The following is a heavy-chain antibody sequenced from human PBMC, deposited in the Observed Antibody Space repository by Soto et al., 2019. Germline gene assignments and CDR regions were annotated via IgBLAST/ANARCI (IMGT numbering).Heavy chain of an antibody. CDR1: GFTFSDYY. Sequence: GGSLRLSCAASGFTFSDYYMSWIRQAPGKGLEWVSYISSSGSTIYYADSVKGRFTISRDNAKNSLYLQMNSLRAEDTAVYYCARWGPKLFAPDWFDPWGQGTLVTVSS. CDR2: ISSSGSTI. V-gene: IGHV3-11*01. D-gene: IGHD3-10*02. CDR3: ARWGPKLFAPDWFDP. J-gene: IGHJ5*02.